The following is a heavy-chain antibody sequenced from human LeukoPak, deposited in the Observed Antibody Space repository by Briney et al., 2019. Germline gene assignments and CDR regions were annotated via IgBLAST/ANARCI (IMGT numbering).Heavy chain of an antibody. Sequence: PGGSLRLSCAASGFTFSTYAVNWVRQAPGKGLEWVSTISGSGGSTYYADSVKGRFTISRDNSKNTLYLQMNSLRAEDTAVYYCAKDVRRVSGLIDYWGQGTLVTVSS. CDR1: GFTFSTYA. D-gene: IGHD3-10*01. J-gene: IGHJ4*02. V-gene: IGHV3-23*01. CDR3: AKDVRRVSGLIDY. CDR2: ISGSGGST.